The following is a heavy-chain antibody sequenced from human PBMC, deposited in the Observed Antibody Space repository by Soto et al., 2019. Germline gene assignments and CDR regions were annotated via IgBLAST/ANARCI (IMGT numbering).Heavy chain of an antibody. CDR1: GFTFSTYA. V-gene: IGHV3-23*01. CDR3: AKGSGGHCTGVTCYPFDY. Sequence: EVQLLDSGGHLVQPGGSLRISCAASGFTFSTYAMNWVRQAPGKRLEWVSSITGGGTDTYYADSVKGRFTISRDNSKNTLYLQMSSLRADDPAVYYCAKGSGGHCTGVTCYPFDYWGQGTLVIVSS. J-gene: IGHJ4*02. D-gene: IGHD2-8*02. CDR2: ITGGGTDT.